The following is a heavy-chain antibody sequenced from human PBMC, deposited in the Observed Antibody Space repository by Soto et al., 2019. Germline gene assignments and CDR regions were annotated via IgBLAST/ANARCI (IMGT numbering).Heavy chain of an antibody. D-gene: IGHD6-13*01. Sequence: TSKTLSLTCTVSGGSISSYYCSWIRQPPGKGLEWIGYIYYSGSTNYNPSLKSRVTISVDTSKNQFSLKLSSVTAADTAVYYCARRYSSSFDYWGQGTLVTVSS. CDR2: IYYSGST. J-gene: IGHJ4*02. V-gene: IGHV4-59*08. CDR3: ARRYSSSFDY. CDR1: GGSISSYY.